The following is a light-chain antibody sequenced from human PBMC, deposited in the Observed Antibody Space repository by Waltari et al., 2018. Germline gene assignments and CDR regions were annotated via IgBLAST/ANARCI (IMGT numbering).Light chain of an antibody. CDR3: TSYTSTSTLV. CDR2: EVT. CDR1: SSDVGGYNF. V-gene: IGLV2-14*01. J-gene: IGLJ2*01. Sequence: QSALTQPASVSGSPGQSITIPCTGTSSDVGGYNFVSWCQQHPGKAPNLMIYEVTNRPSVVSYRLSGSTSGNTASLTIAGLQVEDEADYYCTSYTSTSTLVFGGGTKLTVL.